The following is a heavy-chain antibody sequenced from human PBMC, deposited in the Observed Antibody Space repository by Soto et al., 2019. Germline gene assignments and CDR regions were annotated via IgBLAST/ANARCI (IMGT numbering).Heavy chain of an antibody. D-gene: IGHD3-9*01. CDR2: ISSIGST. CDR1: GGSISSGDYF. J-gene: IGHJ6*02. V-gene: IGHV4-30-4*01. Sequence: QVQLQESGPGLVKPSQTLSLTCTVSGGSISSGDYFWSWIRQSPGKGLEWIEYISSIGSTYYNPSLKSRLSVSRDTSKNQFSLKLSSVTTTDTAVYYCARGLVIRPYYYHGMDVWGQGTTVTVSS. CDR3: ARGLVIRPYYYHGMDV.